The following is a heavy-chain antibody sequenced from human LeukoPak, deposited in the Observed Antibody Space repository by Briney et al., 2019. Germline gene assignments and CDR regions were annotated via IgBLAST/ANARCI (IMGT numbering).Heavy chain of an antibody. D-gene: IGHD6-13*01. CDR1: GFTVSSSY. CDR2: ISSAGTT. J-gene: IGHJ4*02. CDR3: ARDLEAANTYYFDY. Sequence: GGSLRLSCAASGFTVSSSYMSWVRPAPGKGLEWVSIISSAGTTYYADSVKGRFTISRDNSKNTVYLQVNSLRDEDTAVYYCARDLEAANTYYFDYWGQGTMVTVSS. V-gene: IGHV3-66*01.